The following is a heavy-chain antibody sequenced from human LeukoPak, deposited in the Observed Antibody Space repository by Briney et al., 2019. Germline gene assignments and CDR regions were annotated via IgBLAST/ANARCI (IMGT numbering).Heavy chain of an antibody. CDR3: AKGGRGYSYGYSDY. D-gene: IGHD5-18*01. Sequence: GGSLRLSCAASGFTFSSYAMSWVRQAPGKGLEWVSAISGSGGSTYYADSVKGRFTISRDNSKNTLYLQMNSLRAEDTAVYYCAKGGRGYSYGYSDYWGQGNLVTVSS. V-gene: IGHV3-23*01. CDR1: GFTFSSYA. CDR2: ISGSGGST. J-gene: IGHJ4*02.